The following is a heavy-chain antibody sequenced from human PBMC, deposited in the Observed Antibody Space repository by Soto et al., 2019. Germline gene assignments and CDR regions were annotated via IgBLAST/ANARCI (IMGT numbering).Heavy chain of an antibody. Sequence: QVQLVQSGAAVKKPGSSVKVSCKASGGTFSSYAISWVRQAPGQGLEWMGGIIPIFGTANYAQKFQGRVTITADESTSTAYMELSSLRFEDTAVYYCATYSSSLYVLSRPWFDPWGQGTLVTVSS. CDR3: ATYSSSLYVLSRPWFDP. J-gene: IGHJ5*02. CDR2: IIPIFGTA. D-gene: IGHD6-13*01. CDR1: GGTFSSYA. V-gene: IGHV1-69*01.